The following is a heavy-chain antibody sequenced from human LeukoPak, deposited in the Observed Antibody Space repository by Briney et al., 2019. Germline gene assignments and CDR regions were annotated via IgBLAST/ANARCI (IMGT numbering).Heavy chain of an antibody. CDR3: AISSTRRDYFDY. CDR2: INPNSGGT. J-gene: IGHJ4*02. CDR1: GYTFTGYY. V-gene: IGHV1-2*02. D-gene: IGHD2-2*01. Sequence: ASVKVSCKASGYTFTGYYMHWVRQAPGQGLEWMGWINPNSGGTNYAQKFQGRVTMTRDTSISTAYMELSSLRSDDTAVYYCAISSTRRDYFDYWGQGTLVTVSS.